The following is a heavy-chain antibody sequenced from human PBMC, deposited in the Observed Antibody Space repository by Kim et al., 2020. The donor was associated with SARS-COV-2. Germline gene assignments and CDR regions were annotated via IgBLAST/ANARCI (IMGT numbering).Heavy chain of an antibody. CDR1: GYTFTSYG. D-gene: IGHD1-26*01. V-gene: IGHV1-18*04. Sequence: ASVKVSCKASGYTFTSYGISWVRQAPGQGLEWMGWISAYNGNTNYAQKLQGRVTMTTDTSTSTAYMELRSLRSDDTAVYYCARDSRGGSYGTPYYYYYGMDVWGQGTTVTVSS. CDR3: ARDSRGGSYGTPYYYYYGMDV. CDR2: ISAYNGNT. J-gene: IGHJ6*02.